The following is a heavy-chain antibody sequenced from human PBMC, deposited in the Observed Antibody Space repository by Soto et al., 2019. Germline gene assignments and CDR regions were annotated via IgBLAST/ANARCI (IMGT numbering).Heavy chain of an antibody. D-gene: IGHD4-17*01. V-gene: IGHV3-23*01. CDR2: ISGSGGST. CDR1: GFTFSSYA. J-gene: IGHJ6*03. CDR3: AKDGDYGDYDDRTVPYYYYYMDV. Sequence: PGGSLRLSCAASGFTFSSYAMSWVRQAPGKGLEWVSAISGSGGSTYYADSVKGRFTISRDNSKNTLYLQMNSLRAEDTAVYYCAKDGDYGDYDDRTVPYYYYYMDVWGKGTTVTVSS.